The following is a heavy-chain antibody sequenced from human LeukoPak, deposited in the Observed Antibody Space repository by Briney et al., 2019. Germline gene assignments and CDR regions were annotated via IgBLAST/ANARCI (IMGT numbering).Heavy chain of an antibody. CDR2: ISVYNGDT. CDR3: ARARAAVGVHYFDY. D-gene: IGHD6-13*01. V-gene: IGHV1-18*01. CDR1: GYTFTNYG. Sequence: GASVKVSCKASGYTFTNYGISWVRQAPGQGLEWMGWISVYNGDTNYAQKLQGRVTMTTDTSTRTVYMELRSLTSDDTAVYYCARARAAVGVHYFDYWGQGTQVTVSS. J-gene: IGHJ4*02.